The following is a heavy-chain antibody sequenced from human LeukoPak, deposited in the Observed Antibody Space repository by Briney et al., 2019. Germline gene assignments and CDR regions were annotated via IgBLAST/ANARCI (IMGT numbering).Heavy chain of an antibody. CDR1: GYTFTGYY. J-gene: IGHJ4*02. Sequence: ASVKVSCKASGYTFTGYYMHWVRQAPGQGLEWMGRINPNSGGKNYAQKFQGRVTMPRAPPISPPYLKRSRVRPDDTPVFYLWGGETRVYSSGWYVPLVDNWGERDPVTVSS. D-gene: IGHD6-19*01. CDR2: INPNSGGK. V-gene: IGHV1-2*06. CDR3: WGGETRVYSSGWYVPLVDN.